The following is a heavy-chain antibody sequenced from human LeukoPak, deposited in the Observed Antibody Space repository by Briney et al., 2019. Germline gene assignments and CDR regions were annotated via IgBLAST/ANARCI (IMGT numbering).Heavy chain of an antibody. D-gene: IGHD2-15*01. V-gene: IGHV3-7*01. CDR3: ARDRRYSSFDY. Sequence: GGSLRLSCAASAFTFSSYWMSWVRQAPGKGPEWVANIKEDGSEIHYVDSVKGRFTISRDNAKNSLYLQLNSLRVEDTAVYYCARDRRYSSFDYWGQGTLGTVSS. J-gene: IGHJ4*02. CDR1: AFTFSSYW. CDR2: IKEDGSEI.